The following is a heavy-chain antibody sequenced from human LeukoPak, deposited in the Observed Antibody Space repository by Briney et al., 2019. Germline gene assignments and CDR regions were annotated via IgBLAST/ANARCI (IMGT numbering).Heavy chain of an antibody. CDR1: GYTFTDYY. CDR3: ARGVGSWFDP. D-gene: IGHD5/OR15-5a*01. Sequence: ASVKVSCKASGYTFTDYYLHWVRQAPGQGLEWMGWINPNSGGANFALNFQGRVTMTRATSISTAYMELSRLTSDDTAVYYCARGVGSWFDPWGQGTLVTVSS. V-gene: IGHV1-2*02. J-gene: IGHJ5*02. CDR2: INPNSGGA.